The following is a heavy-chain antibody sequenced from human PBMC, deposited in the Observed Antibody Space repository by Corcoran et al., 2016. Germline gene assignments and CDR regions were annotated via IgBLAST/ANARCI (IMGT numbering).Heavy chain of an antibody. V-gene: IGHV4-34*01. D-gene: IGHD5-12*01. J-gene: IGHJ6*02. CDR2: INHSGST. Sequence: QVQIQQWGAGLLKHSETLSLTCAVYGGSFSGYYWSWNRQPPGKGRDWLGEINHSGSTNYNPSLKSRVTISVDTSKNQFSLKLSSVTAADTAVYYCARTSAPRTIVSTKRNYYGMDVCGQETTVTVSS. CDR3: ARTSAPRTIVSTKRNYYGMDV. CDR1: GGSFSGYY.